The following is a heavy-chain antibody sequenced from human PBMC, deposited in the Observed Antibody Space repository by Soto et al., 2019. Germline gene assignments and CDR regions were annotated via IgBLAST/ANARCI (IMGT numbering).Heavy chain of an antibody. CDR3: AKDWTDYYDSSGQVDY. V-gene: IGHV3-30*18. D-gene: IGHD3-22*01. Sequence: ESGGGVVPPGRSLRLSCAASGFTFSSYGMHWVRQAPGKGLEWVAVISYDGSNKYYADSVKGRFTISRDNSKNTLYLQMNSLRAEDTAVYYCAKDWTDYYDSSGQVDYWGQGTLVTVSS. CDR2: ISYDGSNK. J-gene: IGHJ4*02. CDR1: GFTFSSYG.